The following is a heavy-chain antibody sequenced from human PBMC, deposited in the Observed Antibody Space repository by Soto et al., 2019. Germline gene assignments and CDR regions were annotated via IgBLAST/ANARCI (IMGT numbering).Heavy chain of an antibody. V-gene: IGHV3-11*06. J-gene: IGHJ6*02. CDR1: GFTFSYYY. D-gene: IGHD2-21*02. CDR2: ISSSSSYT. CDR3: ARDTPLPYGGNSYYYYGMDV. Sequence: RLSCAASGFTFSYYYMSWIRQAPGKGLEWVSYISSSSSYTNYADSVKGRFTISRDNAKNSLYLQMNSLRAEDTAVYYCARDTPLPYGGNSYYYYGMDVWGQGTTVTVSS.